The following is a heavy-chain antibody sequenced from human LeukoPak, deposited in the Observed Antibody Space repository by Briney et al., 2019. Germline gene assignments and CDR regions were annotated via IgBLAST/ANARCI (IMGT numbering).Heavy chain of an antibody. CDR2: LSGGST. Sequence: GGSLRLSCAASGITFSGYSMNWVRQAPGKGLEWVSALSGGSTYYADSVKGRFTISRDNSKNTLYLQMNSLRAEDTAVYYCAKVTWARIAAQRDDYWGQGTLVTVSS. J-gene: IGHJ4*02. CDR3: AKVTWARIAAQRDDY. V-gene: IGHV3-23*01. D-gene: IGHD6-6*01. CDR1: GITFSGYS.